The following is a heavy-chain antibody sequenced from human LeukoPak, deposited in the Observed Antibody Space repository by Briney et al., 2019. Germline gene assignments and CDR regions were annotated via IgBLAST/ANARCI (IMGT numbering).Heavy chain of an antibody. CDR1: GGSISSYY. V-gene: IGHV4-59*01. J-gene: IGHJ1*01. Sequence: SETLSLTCTVSGGSISSYYWSWIRQPPGKGLEWTGYIYYGGSTNYNPSLKSRVTISVDTSKNQFFLKLSSVTAADTAVYYCAREGYSSCWSRAEYFQHWGQGTLVTVSS. CDR2: IYYGGST. D-gene: IGHD6-19*01. CDR3: AREGYSSCWSRAEYFQH.